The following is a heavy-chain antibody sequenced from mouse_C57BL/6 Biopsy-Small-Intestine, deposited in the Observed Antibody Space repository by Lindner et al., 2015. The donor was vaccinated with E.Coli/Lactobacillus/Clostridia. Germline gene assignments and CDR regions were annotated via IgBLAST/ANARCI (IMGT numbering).Heavy chain of an antibody. J-gene: IGHJ4*01. V-gene: IGHV1-81*01. CDR3: ARDLLTYYDFWSGYSSRWFDP. CDR2: ISAYNGNT. CDR1: GYTFTSYG. D-gene: IGHD2-4*01. Sequence: SVKVSCKASGYTFTSYGISWVRQAPGQGLEWMGWISAYNGNTNYAQKLQGRVTMTTDTSTSTAYMELRSLRSDDTAVYYCARDLLTYYDFWSGYSSRWFDPWGQGTLVTVSS.